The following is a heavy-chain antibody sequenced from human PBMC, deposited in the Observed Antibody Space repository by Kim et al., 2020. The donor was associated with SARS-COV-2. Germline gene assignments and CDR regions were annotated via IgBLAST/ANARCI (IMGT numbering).Heavy chain of an antibody. D-gene: IGHD2-2*01. Sequence: SQTLSLTCAISGDSVSSNSAAWNWIRQSPSRGLEWLGRTYYRSKWYNDYAVSVKSRITINPDTSKNQFSLQLNSVTPEDTAVYYCAREDIVVVPAANSWYFDLWGRGTLVTVSS. V-gene: IGHV6-1*01. J-gene: IGHJ2*01. CDR3: AREDIVVVPAANSWYFDL. CDR1: GDSVSSNSAA. CDR2: TYYRSKWYN.